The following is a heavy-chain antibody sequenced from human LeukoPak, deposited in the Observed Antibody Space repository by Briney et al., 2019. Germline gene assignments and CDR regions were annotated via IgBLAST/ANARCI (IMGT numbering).Heavy chain of an antibody. CDR3: AREPDPLKSAYYMDV. CDR2: IYSGGST. D-gene: IGHD2-2*01. CDR1: GFTVSSNY. V-gene: IGHV3-53*01. Sequence: GALRLSCAASGFTVSSNYMSWVRQAPGKGLEGVSVIYSGGSTYYADSVKGRFTISRDNSKNTVYLQMNSLRAEDTAVYYCAREPDPLKSAYYMDVWGKGTTVTVSS. J-gene: IGHJ6*03.